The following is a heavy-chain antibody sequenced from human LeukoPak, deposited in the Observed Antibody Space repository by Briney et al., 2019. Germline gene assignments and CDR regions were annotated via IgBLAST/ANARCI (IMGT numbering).Heavy chain of an antibody. J-gene: IGHJ5*02. CDR3: ARSPNKIYCSGGSCYWNWFDP. CDR2: IYPGDSDT. D-gene: IGHD2-15*01. CDR1: GYNFPKYW. Sequence: GESLKISCKGSGYNFPKYWIGWVRQVPGKGLEWMGIIYPGDSDTTYSPSFQGHVTISGDKSVTTAYLQWSSLKASDTAMYYCARSPNKIYCSGGSCYWNWFDPWGQGTLVTVSS. V-gene: IGHV5-51*01.